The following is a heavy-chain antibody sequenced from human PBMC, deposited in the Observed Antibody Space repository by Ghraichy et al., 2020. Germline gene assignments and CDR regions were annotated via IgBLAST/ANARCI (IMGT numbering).Heavy chain of an antibody. V-gene: IGHV3-23*01. CDR2: VSGSGDKT. Sequence: GGSLRLSCAASGFRFADYAMTWVRLAPGKGLQWVSSVSGSGDKTYYAGSVRGRFTISRDNSKNTLYLEMTSLRGEDTAIYYCVKEPSFGVDIPRYGMDVWGQGNTVTVSS. D-gene: IGHD3-3*01. J-gene: IGHJ6*02. CDR1: GFRFADYA. CDR3: VKEPSFGVDIPRYGMDV.